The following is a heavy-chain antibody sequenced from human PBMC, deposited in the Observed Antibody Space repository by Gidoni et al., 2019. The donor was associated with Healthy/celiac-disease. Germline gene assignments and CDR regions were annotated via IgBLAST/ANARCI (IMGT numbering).Heavy chain of an antibody. CDR2: ISSSSSYI. D-gene: IGHD3-3*01. J-gene: IGHJ6*02. V-gene: IGHV3-21*01. CDR3: AREREYTIFGVVITGEFRYYGMDV. Sequence: EVQLVESGGGLVKPGGSLRLSCAASGFTFSSYSMNWVRQAPGKGLEWGSSISSSSSYIYYADSVKGRFTISRDNAKNSLYLQMNSLRAEDTAVYYCAREREYTIFGVVITGEFRYYGMDVWGQGTTVTVSS. CDR1: GFTFSSYS.